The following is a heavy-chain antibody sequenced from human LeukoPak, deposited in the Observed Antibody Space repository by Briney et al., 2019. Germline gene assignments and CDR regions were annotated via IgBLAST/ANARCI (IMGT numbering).Heavy chain of an antibody. CDR1: GGSFSGYY. D-gene: IGHD2-2*01. J-gene: IGHJ5*02. Sequence: SETLSLTCAVYGGSFSGYYWSWIRQPPGKGLEWIGDVNDSGSTNYNPSLKSRVTIPVDTSKNQFSLKLRSATAADKAVYHCARVLSIVVVPGATFWFDPWRQGTLVSVRS. V-gene: IGHV4-34*01. CDR2: VNDSGST. CDR3: ARVLSIVVVPGATFWFDP.